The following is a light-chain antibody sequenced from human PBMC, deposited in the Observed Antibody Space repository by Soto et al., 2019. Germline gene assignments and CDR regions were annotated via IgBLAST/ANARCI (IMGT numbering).Light chain of an antibody. CDR1: QSVRSSF. CDR3: QQYSNWPLT. J-gene: IGKJ4*01. Sequence: EIVLPHSTATLSVSPGARSTLSCRASQSVRSSFLAWYQQKPGQAPSLLIYGASTRATGIPARFSGSGSGTEFTLTINSLQSEDFAVYYCQQYSNWPLTFGGGAKVDIK. CDR2: GAS. V-gene: IGKV3-15*01.